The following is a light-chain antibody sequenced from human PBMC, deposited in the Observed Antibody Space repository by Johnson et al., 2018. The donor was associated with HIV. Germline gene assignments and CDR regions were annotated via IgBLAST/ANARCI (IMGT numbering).Light chain of an antibody. CDR1: SSNIGNNY. V-gene: IGLV1-51*02. J-gene: IGLJ1*01. CDR3: GTWDSSLSAYV. CDR2: ENN. Sequence: QPVLTQPPSVSAAPGQKVTISCSGSSSNIGNNYVSWYQQLPGTAPKLLICENNKRPSGIPDRFSGSKSGTSATLGITGLQTGDEADYYCGTWDSSLSAYVFGTGTKCTVL.